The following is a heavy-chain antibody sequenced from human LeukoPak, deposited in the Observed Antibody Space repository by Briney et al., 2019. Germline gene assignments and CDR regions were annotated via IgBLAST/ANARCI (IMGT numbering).Heavy chain of an antibody. CDR1: GFTVSSNY. D-gene: IGHD1-26*01. CDR2: IYSGGTT. J-gene: IGHJ6*03. CDR3: TQGGSYGNSYYYYMDV. Sequence: GGSLRLSCAASGFTVSSNYMSWVRQAPGEGLEWVSVIYSGGTTYYANSVKGRFTISRDNSQNTVYLQMNSLRVEDTAVYYCTQGGSYGNSYYYYMDVWGKGTTVTVSS. V-gene: IGHV3-53*01.